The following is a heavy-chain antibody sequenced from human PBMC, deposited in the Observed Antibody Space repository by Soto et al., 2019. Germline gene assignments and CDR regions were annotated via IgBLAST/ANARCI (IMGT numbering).Heavy chain of an antibody. D-gene: IGHD6-13*01. CDR3: ARGGPDSSSWTVNYYYYGMDV. J-gene: IGHJ6*02. CDR2: IIPILGIA. Sequence: SVKVSCKASGGTFSSYTISWVRQAPGQGLEWMGRIIPILGIANYAQKFQGRVTITADKSTSTAYMELSSLRSEDTAVYYCARGGPDSSSWTVNYYYYGMDVWG. V-gene: IGHV1-69*02. CDR1: GGTFSSYT.